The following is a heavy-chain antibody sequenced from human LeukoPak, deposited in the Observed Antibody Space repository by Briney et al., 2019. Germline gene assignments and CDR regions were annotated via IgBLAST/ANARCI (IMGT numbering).Heavy chain of an antibody. J-gene: IGHJ4*02. CDR1: GGSFSGYY. CDR3: ARENWRSKSIDFDS. V-gene: IGHV4-34*01. CDR2: INHSGST. D-gene: IGHD6-6*01. Sequence: PSETLSLTCAVYGGSFSGYYWSWIRQPPRKGLEWIGEINHSGSTNYNPSLKSRVTISVDTSKNQFSLRLSSVTAADTAAYFCARENWRSKSIDFDSWGQGTLVTVSS.